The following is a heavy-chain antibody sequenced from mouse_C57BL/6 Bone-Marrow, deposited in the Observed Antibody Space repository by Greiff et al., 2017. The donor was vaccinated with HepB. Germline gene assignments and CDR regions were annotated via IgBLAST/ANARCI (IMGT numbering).Heavy chain of an antibody. CDR3: ARGRPWYFDV. CDR1: GFTFSDYY. J-gene: IGHJ1*03. V-gene: IGHV5-16*01. Sequence: EVMLVESEGGLVQPGSSMKLSCTASGFTFSDYYMAWVRQVPEKGLEWVANINYDGSSTYYLDSLKSRFIISRDNAKNILYLQMSSLKSEDTATYYCARGRPWYFDVWGTGTTVTVSS. CDR2: INYDGSST.